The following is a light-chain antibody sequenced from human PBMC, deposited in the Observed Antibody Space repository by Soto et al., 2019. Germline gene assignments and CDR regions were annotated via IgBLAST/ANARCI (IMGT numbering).Light chain of an antibody. CDR3: QQFDTRPTMT. CDR2: AAS. Sequence: IQLTQSPSSLSASVGESVTITCRASQDIDNYLNWYQHRPGEAPKLLIYAASYLETGVSTRFSGSGSGTDFSFTITSLQPEDSGTYYCQQFDTRPTMTFGQGTRLEIK. V-gene: IGKV1-33*01. J-gene: IGKJ5*01. CDR1: QDIDNY.